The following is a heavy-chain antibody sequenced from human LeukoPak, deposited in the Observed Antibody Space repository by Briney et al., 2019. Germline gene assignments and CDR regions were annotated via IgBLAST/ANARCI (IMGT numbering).Heavy chain of an antibody. CDR3: ATWADRIAARPNY. Sequence: GSLRLSCAASGFTFSSYSMNWVRQAPGKGLEWVANLKQDGTEKYYVDSVKGRFTISRDNAKNSLYLQMNSPRAEDTAVYYCATWADRIAARPNYWGQGTLVTVSS. J-gene: IGHJ4*02. CDR1: GFTFSSYS. CDR2: LKQDGTEK. D-gene: IGHD6-6*01. V-gene: IGHV3-7*01.